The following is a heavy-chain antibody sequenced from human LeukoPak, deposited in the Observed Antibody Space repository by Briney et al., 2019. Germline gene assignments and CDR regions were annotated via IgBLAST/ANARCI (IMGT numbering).Heavy chain of an antibody. CDR3: ARGLGPPYSYAQGWWFDP. D-gene: IGHD5-18*01. Sequence: ASVKVSCKASGYTFTGYYMHWVRRAPGQGLEWMGWINPNSGGTNYAQKFQGRVTMTRDTSISTAYMELSRLRSDDTAVYYCARGLGPPYSYAQGWWFDPWGQGTLVTVSS. CDR2: INPNSGGT. CDR1: GYTFTGYY. V-gene: IGHV1-2*02. J-gene: IGHJ5*02.